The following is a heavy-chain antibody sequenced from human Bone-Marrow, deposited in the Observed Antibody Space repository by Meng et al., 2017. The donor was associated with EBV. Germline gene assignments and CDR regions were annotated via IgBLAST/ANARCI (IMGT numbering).Heavy chain of an antibody. CDR2: IIPIFGTA. CDR3: ARDCSGSYNNWFDP. D-gene: IGHD1-26*01. V-gene: IGHV1-69*01. CDR1: GGTFSSYA. J-gene: IGHJ5*02. Sequence: QGRLGQSGAEVKRPGSSVKVSCKASGGTFSSYASSWVRQAPGQGLEWMGGIIPIFGTANYAQKFQGRVTITADESTSTAYMELSSLRSEDTAVYYCARDCSGSYNNWFDPWGQGTLVTVSS.